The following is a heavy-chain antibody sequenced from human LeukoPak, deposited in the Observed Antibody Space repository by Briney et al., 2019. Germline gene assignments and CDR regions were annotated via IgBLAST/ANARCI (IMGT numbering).Heavy chain of an antibody. CDR1: GFTFSSWS. CDR3: ARDKVAAAGHHDY. CDR2: ISSSRSYI. V-gene: IGHV3-21*01. D-gene: IGHD6-13*01. Sequence: GGPLRLPCGASGFTFSSWSMIWLRQAPGKGLEWVSSISSSRSYIYYADSVKGRFTISRDNAKNSPYLQMNSLRAEDTAVYYGARDKVAAAGHHDYWGQGTLVTVSS. J-gene: IGHJ4*02.